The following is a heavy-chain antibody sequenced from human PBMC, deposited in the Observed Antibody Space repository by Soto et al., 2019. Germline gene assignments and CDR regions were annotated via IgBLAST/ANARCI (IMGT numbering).Heavy chain of an antibody. CDR2: IIPIFGIV. CDR1: GGTFSSYP. Sequence: QVQLVQSGAEVKKPGSSVKVSCKASGGTFSSYPLSWVRQAPGQGLEWMGGIIPIFGIVNSAQKFQGRVSMTADESTSTAFMELTSLTSEDTAVYYCARPRTTGTTKGYDYWGQGTLVTVSS. V-gene: IGHV1-69*01. CDR3: ARPRTTGTTKGYDY. D-gene: IGHD1-1*01. J-gene: IGHJ4*02.